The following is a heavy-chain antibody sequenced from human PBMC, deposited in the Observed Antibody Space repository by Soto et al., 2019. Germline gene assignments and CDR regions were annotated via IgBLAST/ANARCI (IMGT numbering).Heavy chain of an antibody. J-gene: IGHJ4*02. V-gene: IGHV3-23*01. CDR3: AKGKPGVILAVPLDC. Sequence: EVQLLESGGGLVQPGGSLRLTCAVYGFTLSSYAMNWVRQAPGKGLEWVPGISGSDDSTRYADSAKGSFTISRDNSKNTLYLQMNSLRVEDTAVYYCAKGKPGVILAVPLDCWGQGSLVTVSS. D-gene: IGHD2-2*01. CDR2: ISGSDDST. CDR1: GFTLSSYA.